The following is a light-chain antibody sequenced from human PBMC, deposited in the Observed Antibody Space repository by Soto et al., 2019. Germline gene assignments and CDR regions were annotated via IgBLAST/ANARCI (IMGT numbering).Light chain of an antibody. CDR1: SSDVGGYNY. CDR2: DVT. V-gene: IGLV2-14*01. J-gene: IGLJ1*01. Sequence: QSVRTQPASVSGSPGQSITISCTGTSSDVGGYNYVSWYQQHPVKAPKLVIYDVTNRPSGVSDRFSGSKSGNTASLTISGLQAEDEADYYCSSYTSSSTPYVFGTGTKVTVL. CDR3: SSYTSSSTPYV.